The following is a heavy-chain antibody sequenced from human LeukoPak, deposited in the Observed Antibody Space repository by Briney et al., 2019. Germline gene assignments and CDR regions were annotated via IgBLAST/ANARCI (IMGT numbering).Heavy chain of an antibody. J-gene: IGHJ5*02. CDR3: ARVWSTSHNWFDP. D-gene: IGHD2-2*01. V-gene: IGHV1-69*13. CDR2: IVPIFGTA. Sequence: SVKVSCKASGGTFSSYAISWVRQAPGQGLEWMGGIVPIFGTANYAQKFQGRVTITADESTSTAYMELSSLRSEDTAVYYCARVWSTSHNWFDPWGQGTLVTVSS. CDR1: GGTFSSYA.